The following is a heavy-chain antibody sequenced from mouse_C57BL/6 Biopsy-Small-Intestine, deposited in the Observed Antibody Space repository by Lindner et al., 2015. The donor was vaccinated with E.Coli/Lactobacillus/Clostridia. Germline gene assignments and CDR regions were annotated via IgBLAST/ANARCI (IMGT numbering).Heavy chain of an antibody. CDR3: VRDYGTY. CDR1: GLQIKDYY. Sequence: VQLQESGAELVKPGASVKLSCTASGLQIKDYYIHWVKQRTEQGLEWIGRVDPVDGGTKYAPKFQDKATIIVDTSSNTAYLQLSSLTSEDTAVYYCVRDYGTYWGQGTTLTVSS. D-gene: IGHD1-1*01. J-gene: IGHJ2*01. CDR2: VDPVDGGT. V-gene: IGHV14-2*01.